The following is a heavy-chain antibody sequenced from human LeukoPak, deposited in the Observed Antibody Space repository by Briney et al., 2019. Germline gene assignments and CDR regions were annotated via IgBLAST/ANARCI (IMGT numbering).Heavy chain of an antibody. CDR1: GFTFSSYA. D-gene: IGHD2-8*01. CDR2: ISGSGGST. CDR3: AKDRCSNGVGCYYYYMDV. Sequence: GGSLRLSCAASGFTFSSYAMSWVRQAPGKGLEWVSAISGSGGSTYYADSVKGRFSISRDSSKNILYLQMNSLRAEDTAVYYCAKDRCSNGVGCYYYYMDVWGKGTTVTISS. V-gene: IGHV3-23*01. J-gene: IGHJ6*03.